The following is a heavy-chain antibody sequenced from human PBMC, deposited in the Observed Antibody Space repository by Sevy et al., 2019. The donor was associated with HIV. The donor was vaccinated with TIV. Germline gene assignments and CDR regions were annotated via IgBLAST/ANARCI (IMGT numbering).Heavy chain of an antibody. D-gene: IGHD5-18*01. CDR2: IYSAGAT. CDR1: GFSVRDNY. V-gene: IGHV3-53*04. J-gene: IGHJ3*02. CDR3: MGGNSYGDAFNI. Sequence: GGSLILSCVVSGFSVRDNYVSWVRQVAGRGLEWVSIIYSAGATYYRDSVKGRFTISRHISENTVYLQMNSLRTEDTALYYCMGGNSYGDAFNIWGQGTKVTVSS.